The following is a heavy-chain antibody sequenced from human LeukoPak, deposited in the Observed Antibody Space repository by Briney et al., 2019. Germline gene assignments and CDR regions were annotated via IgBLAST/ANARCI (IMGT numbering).Heavy chain of an antibody. CDR2: IWYDGSKK. D-gene: IGHD6-25*01. CDR3: ARPLERRLIHYFDF. J-gene: IGHJ4*02. V-gene: IGHV3-33*01. CDR1: GYTFRRNG. Sequence: GGSLRLSCAASGYTFRRNGMHWVRQAPGKGLEWVAVIWYDGSKKYYGDSVRGRFTISKDNSNNTVYLEINSLRSEDTAVYYCARPLERRLIHYFDFWGPGTLVTVSS.